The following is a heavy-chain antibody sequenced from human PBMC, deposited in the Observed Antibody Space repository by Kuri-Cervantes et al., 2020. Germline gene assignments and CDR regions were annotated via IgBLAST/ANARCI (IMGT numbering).Heavy chain of an antibody. V-gene: IGHV3-23*01. CDR1: GFTFSSYA. CDR2: ISGSGGST. Sequence: GGSLRLSCAASGFTFSSYAMSWVRQAPGKGLEWVSAISGSGGSTYYADSVKGRFTISRDNAKNSVHLQMNSLRAEDTAVYYCAREGDVVVVPADKGGFDYWGQGTLVTVSS. CDR3: AREGDVVVVPADKGGFDY. J-gene: IGHJ4*02. D-gene: IGHD2-2*01.